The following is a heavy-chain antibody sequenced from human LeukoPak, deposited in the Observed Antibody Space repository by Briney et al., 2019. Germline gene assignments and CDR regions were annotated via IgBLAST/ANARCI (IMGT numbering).Heavy chain of an antibody. CDR1: GFTFSSYG. J-gene: IGHJ6*03. V-gene: IGHV3-33*06. CDR3: AKEMGYYYMDV. D-gene: IGHD2-8*01. Sequence: PGGSLRLSCAASGFTFSSYGMHRVRQAPGKGLEWVAVIWYDGSNKYYADSVKGRFTISRDNSKNTLYLQMNSLRAEDTAVYYCAKEMGYYYMDVWGKGTTVTVSS. CDR2: IWYDGSNK.